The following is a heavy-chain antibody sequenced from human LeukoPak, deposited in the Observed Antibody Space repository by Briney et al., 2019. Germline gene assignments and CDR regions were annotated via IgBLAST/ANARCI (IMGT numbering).Heavy chain of an antibody. CDR2: IYYSGST. Sequence: PSETLSLTCTVSGGSISSYYWSWIRQPPGKGLEWIGYIYYSGSTNYNPSLKSRVTISVDTSKNQFSLKLSSVTAADTAVYYCARGVGATLSYWGQGTLVTVSS. D-gene: IGHD1-26*01. J-gene: IGHJ4*02. V-gene: IGHV4-59*01. CDR1: GGSISSYY. CDR3: ARGVGATLSY.